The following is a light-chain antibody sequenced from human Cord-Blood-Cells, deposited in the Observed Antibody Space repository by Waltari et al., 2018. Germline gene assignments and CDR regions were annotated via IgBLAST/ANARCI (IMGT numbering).Light chain of an antibody. CDR3: SSYTSSSTHVV. Sequence: QSALTQPASVSGSPGQSITISCTGTSSDVGGYNYVSWYQQQQGKAPKLIIYDVSNRPSGVSKRFSGSKSGNTASLTISGLQAEDEAYYYGSSYTSSSTHVVFGGGTKLTVL. CDR1: SSDVGGYNY. CDR2: DVS. J-gene: IGLJ2*01. V-gene: IGLV2-14*01.